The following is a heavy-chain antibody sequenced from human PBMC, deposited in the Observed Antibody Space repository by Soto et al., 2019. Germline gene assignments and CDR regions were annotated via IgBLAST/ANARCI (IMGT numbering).Heavy chain of an antibody. Sequence: QITLKESGPTLVKPTQTLTLTCTFSGFSLSSTRVAVGWIRQLPGKALEWLALIYWDDDKRYSSFLKSRLTITKDTSKNQVVLTMSNMDPVDTARYYCAHIVVAGLGYDFDYWGQGTLVTVSS. V-gene: IGHV2-5*02. J-gene: IGHJ4*02. CDR1: GFSLSSTRVA. CDR2: IYWDDDK. D-gene: IGHD6-19*01. CDR3: AHIVVAGLGYDFDY.